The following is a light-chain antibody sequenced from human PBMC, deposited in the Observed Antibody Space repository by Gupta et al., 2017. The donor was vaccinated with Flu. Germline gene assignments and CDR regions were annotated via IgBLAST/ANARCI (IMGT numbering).Light chain of an antibody. V-gene: IGKV3-20*01. CDR3: QQDAGSHT. J-gene: IGKJ2*01. CDR1: QSVSTNY. CDR2: DAS. Sequence: PGTLSLYPGERATLSCRASQSVSTNYLAWYQQKPGQPPRLLIYDASRRATGIPARFSGSGSGTDFTLTSSRLESEDSAVYYWQQDAGSHTFGQGTKLEIK.